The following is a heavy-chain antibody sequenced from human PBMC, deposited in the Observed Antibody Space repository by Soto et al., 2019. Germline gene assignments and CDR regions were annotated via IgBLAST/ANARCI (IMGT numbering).Heavy chain of an antibody. CDR1: GFTFSSYW. Sequence: PGGSLRLSCAASGFTFSSYWMSWVRQAPGKGLEWVANIKQDGSEKYYVDSVKGRFTISRDNAKNSLYLQMNSLRAEDTAVYYCASTSDSSGYPSIFDYWGQGTLVTVSS. V-gene: IGHV3-7*03. D-gene: IGHD3-22*01. CDR2: IKQDGSEK. J-gene: IGHJ4*02. CDR3: ASTSDSSGYPSIFDY.